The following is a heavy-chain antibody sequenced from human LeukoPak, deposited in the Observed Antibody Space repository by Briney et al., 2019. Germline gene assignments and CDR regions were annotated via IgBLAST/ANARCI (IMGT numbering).Heavy chain of an antibody. D-gene: IGHD4-17*01. V-gene: IGHV3-53*01. Sequence: GGSLRLSCAASGFTVSSNYMSWVRQAPGKGLEWVSVIYSGGSTYYADSVKGRFTISRDNSKNTLYLQMNSLRAEDTAVYYCARVQQEEYGDDYYYYGMDVWGQGTTVTVSS. CDR2: IYSGGST. CDR3: ARVQQEEYGDDYYYYGMDV. J-gene: IGHJ6*02. CDR1: GFTVSSNY.